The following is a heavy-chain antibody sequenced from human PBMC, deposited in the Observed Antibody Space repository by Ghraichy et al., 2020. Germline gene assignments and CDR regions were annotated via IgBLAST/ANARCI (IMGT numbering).Heavy chain of an antibody. J-gene: IGHJ5*02. CDR3: ARVGTVATPRSMGFDP. CDR2: IYYSGST. Sequence: SETLSLTCTVSGGSVSSGSYYWSWIRQPPGKGLEWIGYIYYSGSTNYNPSLKSRVTISVDTSKNQFSLKLSSVTAADTAVYYCARVGTVATPRSMGFDPWGQGTLVTVSS. V-gene: IGHV4-61*01. D-gene: IGHD4-17*01. CDR1: GGSVSSGSYY.